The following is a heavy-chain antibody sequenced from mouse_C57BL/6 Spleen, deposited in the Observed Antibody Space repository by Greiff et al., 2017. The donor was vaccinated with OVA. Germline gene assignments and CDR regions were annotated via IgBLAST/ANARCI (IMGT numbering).Heavy chain of an antibody. Sequence: EVQLQQSGAELVRPGSSVKMSCKTSGYTFPGSGITWVKRRPGRGREWIGYIYIGNGYPEYNEKFKGKATLTSDTSSSTAYMQLSSLTSEDSAIYFCARSGYGSSCDYWGQGTTLTVSS. D-gene: IGHD1-1*01. CDR1: GYTFPGSG. CDR2: IYIGNGYP. V-gene: IGHV1-58*01. CDR3: ARSGYGSSCDY. J-gene: IGHJ2*01.